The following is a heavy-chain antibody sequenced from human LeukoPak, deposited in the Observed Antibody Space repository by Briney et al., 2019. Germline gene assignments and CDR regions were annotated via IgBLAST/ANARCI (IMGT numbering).Heavy chain of an antibody. D-gene: IGHD3-9*01. CDR2: IYPGDSDT. Sequence: GESLKISCKGSGYSFTSYWIGWVRQLPGKGLEWMGIIYPGDSDTRYSPSFQGQVTISADKPISTAYLQWSSLKASDNAMNFCARRLYDIPVIDYWGQGTLVTVSS. CDR3: ARRLYDIPVIDY. J-gene: IGHJ4*02. CDR1: GYSFTSYW. V-gene: IGHV5-51*01.